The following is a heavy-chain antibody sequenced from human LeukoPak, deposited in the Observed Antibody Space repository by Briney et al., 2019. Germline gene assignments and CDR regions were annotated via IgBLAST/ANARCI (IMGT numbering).Heavy chain of an antibody. CDR2: IYYSGST. CDR3: ARGSGNRYYYYGMDV. Sequence: TSETLSLTCTVSGGSISSYYWSWIRQPPGKGLEWIGYIYYSGSTNYNPSLKSRVTIPVDTSKNQFSLKLSSVTAADTAVYYCARGSGNRYYYYGMDVWGQGTTVTVSS. D-gene: IGHD6-19*01. J-gene: IGHJ6*02. CDR1: GGSISSYY. V-gene: IGHV4-59*01.